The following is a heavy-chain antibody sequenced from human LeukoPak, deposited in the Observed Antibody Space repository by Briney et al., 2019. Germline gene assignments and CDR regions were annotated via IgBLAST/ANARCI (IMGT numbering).Heavy chain of an antibody. CDR3: ARGRLRQAYYYVFDTFDI. D-gene: IGHD3-10*02. Sequence: ASVKVSCKASGYTFTGYYMHWVRQAPGQGLEWMGWINPNSGATNYAQKFQGRVTMTRDTSISTAYMELSGLRSDDTAVYYCARGRLRQAYYYVFDTFDIWGQGTMVTVSS. CDR2: INPNSGAT. J-gene: IGHJ3*02. CDR1: GYTFTGYY. V-gene: IGHV1-2*02.